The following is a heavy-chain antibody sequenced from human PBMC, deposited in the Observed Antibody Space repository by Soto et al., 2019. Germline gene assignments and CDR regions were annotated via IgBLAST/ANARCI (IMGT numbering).Heavy chain of an antibody. CDR3: AKGGEGYCSGTSCLYHMDA. D-gene: IGHD2-15*01. J-gene: IGHJ6*03. Sequence: EVQLLESGGGLVQPGGSRRLSCAASGFTFSSYAMSWVRQAPGKGLEWVSTISDSGITYYADSVKGRFTISRDISKNTLYVQMSSLRAEDTAVYYCAKGGEGYCSGTSCLYHMDAWGKGTTVTVSS. V-gene: IGHV3-23*01. CDR2: ISDSGIT. CDR1: GFTFSSYA.